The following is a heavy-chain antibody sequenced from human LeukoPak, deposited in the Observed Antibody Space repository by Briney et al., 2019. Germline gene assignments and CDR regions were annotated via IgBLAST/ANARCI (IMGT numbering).Heavy chain of an antibody. J-gene: IGHJ6*03. D-gene: IGHD6-13*01. CDR2: IYTTGST. CDR3: ARDGIAGQQMYYYYMDV. CDR1: GASISSYY. V-gene: IGHV4-4*07. Sequence: SETLSLTRTVSGASISSYYWSWIRQPAGKGLEWIGRIYTTGSTNYSPSLKSRVTMSVDTSKNQFSLMLTSVTAADTALYYCARDGIAGQQMYYYYMDVWGKGTPVTVSS.